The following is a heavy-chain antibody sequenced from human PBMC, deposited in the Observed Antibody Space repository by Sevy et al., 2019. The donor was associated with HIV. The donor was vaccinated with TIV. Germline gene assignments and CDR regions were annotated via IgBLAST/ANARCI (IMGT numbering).Heavy chain of an antibody. V-gene: IGHV3-23*01. J-gene: IGHJ4*02. Sequence: GGSLRLSCAASGFTFDNYAMTWVRQTPGKGLEWDSTLDNSGDNTYNADSVKGRFTISRDNSKNTLYLQMDSLRAEDTAIYYCAKAGGGWNYFDYSGQGTLVTVSS. CDR2: LDNSGDNT. CDR1: GFTFDNYA. D-gene: IGHD6-19*01. CDR3: AKAGGGWNYFDY.